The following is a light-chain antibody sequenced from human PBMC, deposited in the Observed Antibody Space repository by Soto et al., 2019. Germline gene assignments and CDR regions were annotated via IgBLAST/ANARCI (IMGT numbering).Light chain of an antibody. CDR2: KVN. V-gene: IGLV2-14*01. CDR3: SSFTSSTTYV. CDR1: SSDVGAYNS. J-gene: IGLJ1*01. Sequence: QSALTQPPSASGSPGQSITISCTGTSSDVGAYNSVSWYQLHPGQAPKLIIFKVNNRPSGVSNRFSGSKSGNTASLTISGLQAEDEADYYCSSFTSSTTYVFGTGTKVTVL.